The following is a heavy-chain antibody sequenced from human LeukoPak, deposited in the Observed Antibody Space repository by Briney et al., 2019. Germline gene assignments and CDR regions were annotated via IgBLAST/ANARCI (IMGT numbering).Heavy chain of an antibody. V-gene: IGHV1-69*13. CDR1: GGTFSSYA. Sequence: GASVKVSCKASGGTFSSYAISWVRQAPGQGLEWMGGIIPIFGTANYAQKFQGRVTITADESTSTAYMELSSLRSEDTAVYYCAGGRRQLEQDYWGQGTLVTVSS. J-gene: IGHJ4*02. CDR2: IIPIFGTA. D-gene: IGHD1/OR15-1a*01. CDR3: AGGRRQLEQDY.